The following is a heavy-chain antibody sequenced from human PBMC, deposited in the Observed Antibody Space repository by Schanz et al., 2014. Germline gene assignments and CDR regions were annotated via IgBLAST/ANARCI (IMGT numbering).Heavy chain of an antibody. Sequence: QVQLQESGPGLVKPSETLSLTCTVSGGSIRSGTYYWSWIRQPAGKALEWVGRVFPNGITNYNPSLKSRFTIPLDTSKTQFSLPLTALTAADTAVYYCARDTTWRLDLWGRGTLVTVSS. J-gene: IGHJ2*01. D-gene: IGHD1-1*01. CDR2: VFPNGIT. CDR3: ARDTTWRLDL. CDR1: GGSIRSGTYY. V-gene: IGHV4-61*02.